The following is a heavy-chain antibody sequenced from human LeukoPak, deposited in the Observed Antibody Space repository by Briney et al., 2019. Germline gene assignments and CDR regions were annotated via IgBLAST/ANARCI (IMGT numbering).Heavy chain of an antibody. Sequence: SETLSLTCTVSGGSISSYYWSWIRQPPGKGLEGIGYIYYSGSTNYNPSLKSRVTISVDTSKNQFSLKLSSVTAADTAVYYCARVLVVPAAMSDYYYYMDVWGKGTTVTISS. CDR3: ARVLVVPAAMSDYYYYMDV. CDR2: IYYSGST. J-gene: IGHJ6*03. CDR1: GGSISSYY. V-gene: IGHV4-59*01. D-gene: IGHD2-2*01.